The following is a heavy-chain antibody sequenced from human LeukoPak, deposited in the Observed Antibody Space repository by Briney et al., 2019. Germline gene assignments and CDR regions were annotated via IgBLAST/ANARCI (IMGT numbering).Heavy chain of an antibody. D-gene: IGHD2-2*02. J-gene: IGHJ6*03. CDR2: ISGSADNT. Sequence: GGSLRLSCAASGFTFRNYAMSWVRQAPGKGLEWVSSISGSADNTYYADSVWGRFTISRDNSKNTLYLQMNSLRAEDTAVYYCARDKIAPAIYYYYMDVWGKGTTVTVSS. CDR3: ARDKIAPAIYYYYMDV. CDR1: GFTFRNYA. V-gene: IGHV3-23*01.